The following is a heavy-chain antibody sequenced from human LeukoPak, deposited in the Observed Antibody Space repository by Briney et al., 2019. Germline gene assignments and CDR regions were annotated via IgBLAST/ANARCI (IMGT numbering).Heavy chain of an antibody. CDR3: AKDRLMGSSWYYLDY. V-gene: IGHV3-23*01. Sequence: GGSLRLSCAASGFTFSSYAMSWVRQAPGKGLQWVSTISDSGGSTYYVDSVKGRFTISRDNSKNTLYLQMNSLRAEDTAVYYCAKDRLMGSSWYYLDYWGQGTLVTVSP. J-gene: IGHJ4*02. CDR2: ISDSGGST. D-gene: IGHD6-13*01. CDR1: GFTFSSYA.